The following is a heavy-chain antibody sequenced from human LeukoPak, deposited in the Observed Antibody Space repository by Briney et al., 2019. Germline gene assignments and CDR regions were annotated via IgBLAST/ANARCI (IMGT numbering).Heavy chain of an antibody. D-gene: IGHD3-22*01. V-gene: IGHV4-34*01. J-gene: IGHJ4*02. CDR2: INHSGST. Sequence: SETLSLTCAVYRGSFSGYYWSWIRQPPGKGLEWIGEINHSGSTNYNPSLKSRVTISVDTSKNQFSLKLSSVTAADTAVYYCARAYDSSGYYRPFFDYWGQGTLVTVSS. CDR3: ARAYDSSGYYRPFFDY. CDR1: RGSFSGYY.